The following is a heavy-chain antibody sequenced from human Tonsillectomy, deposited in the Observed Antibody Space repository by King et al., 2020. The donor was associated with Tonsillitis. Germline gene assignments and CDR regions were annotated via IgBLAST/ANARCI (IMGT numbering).Heavy chain of an antibody. D-gene: IGHD4-23*01. J-gene: IGHJ4*02. CDR1: GGSISSSYHF. Sequence: LQLQESGPGPVNPSETLSLTCTVSGGSISSSYHFWGWIRQPPGKGLEWIGNIFYSGATYYNPSLGSRVAMSIDTSNNQFSLRLSSVTAADSAMYYCASVFAGNSYYFDSWGPGTLVPVSS. V-gene: IGHV4-39*01. CDR2: IFYSGAT. CDR3: ASVFAGNSYYFDS.